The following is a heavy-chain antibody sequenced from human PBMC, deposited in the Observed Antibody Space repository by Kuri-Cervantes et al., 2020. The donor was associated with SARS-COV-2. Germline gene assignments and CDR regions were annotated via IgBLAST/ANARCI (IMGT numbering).Heavy chain of an antibody. J-gene: IGHJ4*02. CDR1: GFTFSSNA. CDR3: AKVGTSIAVSGRFDY. V-gene: IGHV3-23*01. D-gene: IGHD6-19*01. CDR2: ISASGAST. Sequence: GGSLSLPCAASGFTFSSNAMSWVRQAPGKGLEWVTVISASGASTYYADSVKGRFTISRDNSKNTLYLKMNSLRAEDTAVYYCAKVGTSIAVSGRFDYWGQGTLVTVSS.